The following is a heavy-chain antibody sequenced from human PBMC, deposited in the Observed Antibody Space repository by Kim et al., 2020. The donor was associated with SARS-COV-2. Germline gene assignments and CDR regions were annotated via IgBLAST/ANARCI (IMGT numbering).Heavy chain of an antibody. Sequence: SETLSLTCTVSGYSISSGYYWGWIRQPPGKGLEWIGSIYHSGSTYYNPSLKSRVTISVDTSKNQFSLKLSSVTAADTAVYYCARVYSSSWIYFDYWGQGT. V-gene: IGHV4-38-2*02. J-gene: IGHJ4*02. CDR1: GYSISSGYY. D-gene: IGHD6-13*01. CDR2: IYHSGST. CDR3: ARVYSSSWIYFDY.